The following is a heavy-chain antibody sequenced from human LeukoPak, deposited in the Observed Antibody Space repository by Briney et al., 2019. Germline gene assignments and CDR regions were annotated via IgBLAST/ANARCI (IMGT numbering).Heavy chain of an antibody. CDR2: MYSGGDT. Sequence: GGSLRLSCTASGSTVNSNYMSWVRQAPGKGLRWVSVMYSGGDTYYADSVKGRFTISRDNSKNTLYLQMNSLRAEDTAVYYCARDTPLRRTGFFDYWGQGTLVTVSS. D-gene: IGHD4-17*01. CDR1: GSTVNSNY. CDR3: ARDTPLRRTGFFDY. V-gene: IGHV3-66*01. J-gene: IGHJ4*02.